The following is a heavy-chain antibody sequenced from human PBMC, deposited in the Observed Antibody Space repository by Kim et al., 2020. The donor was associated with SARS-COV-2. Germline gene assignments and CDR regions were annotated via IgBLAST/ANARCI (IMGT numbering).Heavy chain of an antibody. CDR2: IWYDGSNK. CDR1: GFTFSSYG. J-gene: IGHJ6*01. CDR3: ARDLGMDTAMVTFYYYGM. D-gene: IGHD5-18*01. Sequence: LSLTCAASGFTFSSYGMHWVRQAPGKGLEWVAVIWYDGSNKYYADSVKGRFTISRDNSKNTLYLQMNSLRAEDTAVYYCARDLGMDTAMVTFYYYGM. V-gene: IGHV3-33*01.